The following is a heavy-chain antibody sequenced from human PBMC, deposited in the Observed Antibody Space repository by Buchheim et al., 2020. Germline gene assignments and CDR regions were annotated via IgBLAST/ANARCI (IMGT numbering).Heavy chain of an antibody. D-gene: IGHD4-23*01. CDR1: GGSISSSSYY. Sequence: QLQLQESGPGLVKPSETLSLTCTVSGGSISSSSYYWGWIRQPPGKGLEWIGSIYYSGRTYYNQSLKSRVTISVDTSKNQFSLKLSSVTAADTAVYYCARLGDYGGNSGDYWGQGTL. CDR2: IYYSGRT. V-gene: IGHV4-39*01. CDR3: ARLGDYGGNSGDY. J-gene: IGHJ4*02.